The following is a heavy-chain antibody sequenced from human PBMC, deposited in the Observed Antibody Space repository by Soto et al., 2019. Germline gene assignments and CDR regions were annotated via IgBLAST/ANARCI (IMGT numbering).Heavy chain of an antibody. D-gene: IGHD5-18*01. Sequence: QVQLVQSGAEVKKPGASVKVSCKASGYTFTGYYMHWVRQAPGQGLEWMGWINPNSGDTNYAQKFQGRVTMTRDTSISTAYMELSRLRSDDTAVYYCARGHRIQLWNYWGQGTLVTVSS. CDR3: ARGHRIQLWNY. V-gene: IGHV1-2*02. J-gene: IGHJ4*02. CDR1: GYTFTGYY. CDR2: INPNSGDT.